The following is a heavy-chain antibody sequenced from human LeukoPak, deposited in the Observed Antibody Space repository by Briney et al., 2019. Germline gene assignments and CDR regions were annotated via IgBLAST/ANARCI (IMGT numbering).Heavy chain of an antibody. CDR3: ARDYYGSGTYYKDY. D-gene: IGHD3-10*01. J-gene: IGHJ4*02. Sequence: ASVKVSCKASGYTFTAYYLHWVRQAPGQGLEWMGWIHPNSGGTNYAQNFQGRVSMTTDTSISTVYMELSRLRSDDTAVYYCARDYYGSGTYYKDYWGQGTLVAVSS. V-gene: IGHV1-2*02. CDR2: IHPNSGGT. CDR1: GYTFTAYY.